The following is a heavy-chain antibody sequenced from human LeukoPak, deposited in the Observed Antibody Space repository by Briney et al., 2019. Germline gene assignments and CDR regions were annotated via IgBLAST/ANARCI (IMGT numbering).Heavy chain of an antibody. D-gene: IGHD6-25*01. CDR3: GLSGNYYYYYMDV. CDR1: GYTFTSYA. V-gene: IGHV1-3*01. J-gene: IGHJ6*03. CDR2: INAGNGNT. Sequence: ASVKVSCKASGYTFTSYAMHWVRQAPGQRLEWMGWINAGNGNTKYSQEFQGRVTITADESTTTAYMELSSLRSDDTAIYYCGLSGNYYYYYMDVWGKGTTVTISS.